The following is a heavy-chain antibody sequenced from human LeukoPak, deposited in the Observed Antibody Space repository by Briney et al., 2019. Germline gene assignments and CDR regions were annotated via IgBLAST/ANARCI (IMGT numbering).Heavy chain of an antibody. CDR3: ARDEQITMVRGVIIIVAADY. Sequence: ASVKVSCKASGYTFTSYGISWVRHAPGQGLELMGWISAYNGNTNYAQKLQGRVTMTTDTSTSTAYMELRSLRSDDTAVYYCARDEQITMVRGVIIIVAADYWGQGTLVTVSS. CDR1: GYTFTSYG. CDR2: ISAYNGNT. J-gene: IGHJ4*02. V-gene: IGHV1-18*01. D-gene: IGHD3-10*01.